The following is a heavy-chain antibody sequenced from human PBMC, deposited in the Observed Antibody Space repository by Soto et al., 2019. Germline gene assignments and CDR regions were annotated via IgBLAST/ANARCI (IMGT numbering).Heavy chain of an antibody. CDR2: IYYSGST. D-gene: IGHD4-17*01. CDR3: ARAHYGDYGYGMDV. J-gene: IGHJ6*02. CDR1: GGSISSGDYY. V-gene: IGHV4-30-4*01. Sequence: SETLSLTCTGSGGSISSGDYYWSWIRQPPGKGLEWIGYIYYSGSTYYNPSLKSRVTISVDTSKNQFSLKLSSVTAADTAVYYCARAHYGDYGYGMDVWGQGTTVTVSS.